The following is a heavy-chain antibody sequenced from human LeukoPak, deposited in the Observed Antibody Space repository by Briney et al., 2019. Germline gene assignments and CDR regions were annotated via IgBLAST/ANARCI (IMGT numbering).Heavy chain of an antibody. Sequence: ASVKVSCKTSSYTFTRYAISWVRQAPGQGLEWMGGIIPIFGTANYAQKFQGRVTITADESTSTAYMELSSLRSEDTAVYYCARRLMVRGVPNKVHAFDIWGQGTMVTVSS. CDR3: ARRLMVRGVPNKVHAFDI. D-gene: IGHD3-10*01. CDR1: SYTFTRYA. V-gene: IGHV1-69*13. CDR2: IIPIFGTA. J-gene: IGHJ3*02.